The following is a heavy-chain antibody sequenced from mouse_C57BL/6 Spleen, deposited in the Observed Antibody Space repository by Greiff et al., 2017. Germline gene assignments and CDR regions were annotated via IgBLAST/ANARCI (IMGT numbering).Heavy chain of an antibody. Sequence: QVQLKQPGAGLVQPGASVKMSCTASGYTFTSYWITWVKQRPGKGLEWIGDIYPGSGSTNDNEKLTSKGTLTVDTSSSTSYMLLRSLTSEDAAVYYCARSLPPGRGAGFAYWGQGTLVTVSA. CDR1: GYTFTSYW. V-gene: IGHV1-55*01. CDR2: IYPGSGST. D-gene: IGHD1-1*01. CDR3: ARSLPPGRGAGFAY. J-gene: IGHJ3*01.